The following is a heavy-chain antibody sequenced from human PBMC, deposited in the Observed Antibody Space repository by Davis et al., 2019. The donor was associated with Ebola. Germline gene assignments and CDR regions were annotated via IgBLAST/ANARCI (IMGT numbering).Heavy chain of an antibody. CDR2: VSGNGDST. CDR3: AKDSVPTTWGWFDY. Sequence: PGGSLRLSCAASGFIFKNYAMSWVRQAPGKGLEWVSVVSGNGDSTYSADSVKGRFTISRDNSKNTLYLQMNSLRAEDTAIYHCAKDSVPTTWGWFDYWGQGILVTVSS. J-gene: IGHJ5*01. V-gene: IGHV3-23*01. CDR1: GFIFKNYA. D-gene: IGHD4-17*01.